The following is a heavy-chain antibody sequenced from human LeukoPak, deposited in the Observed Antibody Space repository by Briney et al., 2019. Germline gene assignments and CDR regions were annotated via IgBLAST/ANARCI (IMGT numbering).Heavy chain of an antibody. CDR1: GVTFSNDA. CDR3: VRDPSGSGFAFDS. D-gene: IGHD1-1*01. J-gene: IGHJ4*02. Sequence: GGSLRLSCAASGVTFSNDAMHWVRQAQGKGLEWVAFIWFDGSNKHYADSVKGRLTISRDDSEDTLYLQMNSLRAEDTAVYYCVRDPSGSGFAFDSWGQGTLVTVSS. CDR2: IWFDGSNK. V-gene: IGHV3-33*01.